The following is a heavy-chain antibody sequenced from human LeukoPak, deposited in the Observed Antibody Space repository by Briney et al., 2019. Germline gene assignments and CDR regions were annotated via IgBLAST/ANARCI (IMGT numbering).Heavy chain of an antibody. CDR1: GGSINNPNYY. CDR2: ISTTGST. J-gene: IGHJ4*02. Sequence: SETLSLTCTVSGGSINNPNYYWSWIRQPAGKGLEWIGRISTTGSTSYGPSLTSRVIISIGTSKNQFSLRLSSATAVDTAVYYCASHQYGSGSYYHDYWGQGALVTVSS. V-gene: IGHV4-61*02. CDR3: ASHQYGSGSYYHDY. D-gene: IGHD3-10*01.